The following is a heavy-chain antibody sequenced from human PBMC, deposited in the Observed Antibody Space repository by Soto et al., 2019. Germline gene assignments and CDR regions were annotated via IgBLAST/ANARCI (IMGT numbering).Heavy chain of an antibody. D-gene: IGHD1-26*01. V-gene: IGHV3-7*01. CDR2: INEDGSEE. Sequence: EVKLVESGGGLVQPGGSLRLSCAASGFTFRNYCLGWVRQAPGKGLEWVANINEDGSEEYYVDSVRGPFIISRDNARNSLFLQMNSLRADDTAIYYCARIEIGSYDYWGQGTLVTVSS. J-gene: IGHJ4*02. CDR3: ARIEIGSYDY. CDR1: GFTFRNYC.